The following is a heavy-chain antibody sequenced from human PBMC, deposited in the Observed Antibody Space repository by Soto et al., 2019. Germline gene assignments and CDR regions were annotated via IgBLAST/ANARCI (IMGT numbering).Heavy chain of an antibody. D-gene: IGHD2-15*01. J-gene: IGHJ4*02. V-gene: IGHV4-31*03. CDR3: ARYTHGSGGSCYGGGDY. Sequence: QVQLQESGPGLVKPSQTLSLTCTVSGGAIIGGDYYWSWIRQHPGKGLEWIGYIYYSGSTYYNPSLKSRLSISVYTSKNHFSLRLTSVTAADTAGYYGARYTHGSGGSCYGGGDYWGQGTLVTVSS. CDR1: GGAIIGGDYY. CDR2: IYYSGST.